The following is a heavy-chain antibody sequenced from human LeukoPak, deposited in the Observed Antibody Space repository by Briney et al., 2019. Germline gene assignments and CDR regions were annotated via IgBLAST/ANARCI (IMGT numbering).Heavy chain of an antibody. CDR1: GYTFTGYY. Sequence: ASVEVSCKASGYTFTGYYMHWVRQAPGQGLEWMGWINPNSGGTNYAQKFQGRVTMTRDTSISTAYMELSRLRSDDTAVYYCARDSVAAAGLDYWGQGTLVTVSS. CDR2: INPNSGGT. D-gene: IGHD6-13*01. V-gene: IGHV1-2*02. CDR3: ARDSVAAAGLDY. J-gene: IGHJ4*02.